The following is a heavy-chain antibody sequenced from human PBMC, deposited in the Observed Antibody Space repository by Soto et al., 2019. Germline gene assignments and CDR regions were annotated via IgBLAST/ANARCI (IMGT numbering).Heavy chain of an antibody. CDR1: GYSFTSYW. J-gene: IGHJ6*02. V-gene: IGHV5-51*01. CDR3: ARSREYYYDSSVYWAPGYYYYYYGMDV. D-gene: IGHD3-22*01. Sequence: GESLKISCKGSGYSFTSYWIGWVRQMPGKGLEWMGIIYPGDSDTRYSPSFQGQVTISADKSISTAYLQWSSLKASDTAMYYCARSREYYYDSSVYWAPGYYYYYYGMDVWGQGTTVTVSS. CDR2: IYPGDSDT.